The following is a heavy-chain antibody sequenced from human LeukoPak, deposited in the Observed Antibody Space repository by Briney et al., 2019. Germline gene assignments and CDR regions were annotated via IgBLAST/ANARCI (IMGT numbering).Heavy chain of an antibody. CDR3: ARERQSSSWSHFDY. V-gene: IGHV3-66*01. J-gene: IGHJ4*02. CDR2: IYSGGST. Sequence: PGGSLRLSCAASGFTVSSNYMSWVRQAPGKGLEWVSVIYSGGSTYYADSVKGRFTISRDNSKNTLYLQMNSLRAEDTAVYYCARERQSSSWSHFDYWGQGTLVTVSS. D-gene: IGHD6-13*01. CDR1: GFTVSSNY.